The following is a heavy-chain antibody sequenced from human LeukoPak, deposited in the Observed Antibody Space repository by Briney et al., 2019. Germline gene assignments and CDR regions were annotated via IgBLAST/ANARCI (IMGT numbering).Heavy chain of an antibody. V-gene: IGHV4-39*07. Sequence: SETLSLTCTVSGGSISSSNYYWGWIRQPPGKGLEWIGSIYYSGSTYYNPSLKSRVSISVDTSKNQFSLKLTSVTAADTAVYYCARAPEYGLYYFDYWGQGTLVTVSS. D-gene: IGHD1-14*01. J-gene: IGHJ4*02. CDR1: GGSISSSNYY. CDR2: IYYSGST. CDR3: ARAPEYGLYYFDY.